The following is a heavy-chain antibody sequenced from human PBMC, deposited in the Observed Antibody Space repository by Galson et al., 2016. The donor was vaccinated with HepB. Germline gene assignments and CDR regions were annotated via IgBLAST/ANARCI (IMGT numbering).Heavy chain of an antibody. CDR3: AHRQQPLGQNDDSNYGFGS. V-gene: IGHV2-5*01. J-gene: IGHJ4*02. CDR2: IYWNDEK. Sequence: PALVKPTQTLTLTCTFSGFSLSTSRVGVGWIRQSPGKALEWLAVIYWNDEKHYSPSLKSRLTITKDTSKNQVVLTMTNMDPVDTATYYCAHRQQPLGQNDDSNYGFGSWGQGTLVTVSS. CDR1: GFSLSTSRVG. D-gene: IGHD4-11*01.